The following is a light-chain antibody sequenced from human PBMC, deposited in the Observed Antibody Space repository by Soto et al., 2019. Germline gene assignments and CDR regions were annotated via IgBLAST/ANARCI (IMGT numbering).Light chain of an antibody. V-gene: IGKV3-15*01. J-gene: IGKJ4*01. CDR1: QSGSSN. Sequence: EIMMAQSHAPLSESPRAIATLACGARQSGSSNLAWYQQKPGQAPRLLIYGASTRANGIPARFSGSGSGTEFTLPISTLQSEDFAVYYCQQYNNWPPLTFGGGTKVDIK. CDR3: QQYNNWPPLT. CDR2: GAS.